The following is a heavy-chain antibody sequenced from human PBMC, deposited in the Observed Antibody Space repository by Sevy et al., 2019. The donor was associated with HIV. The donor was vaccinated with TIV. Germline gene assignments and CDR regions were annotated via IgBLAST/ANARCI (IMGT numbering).Heavy chain of an antibody. V-gene: IGHV4-31*03. D-gene: IGHD6-19*01. CDR1: GGSISSGGYY. CDR2: IYTSGST. J-gene: IGHJ4*02. Sequence: SETLSLTCTVSGGSISSGGYYWSWIRQHPGKGLEWIGYIYTSGSTYYNPSLKSRITMSVDTSKNQFSLKLRSVTAADTVMYNCARLGYSNGYYFDFWGQGTLVTVSS. CDR3: ARLGYSNGYYFDF.